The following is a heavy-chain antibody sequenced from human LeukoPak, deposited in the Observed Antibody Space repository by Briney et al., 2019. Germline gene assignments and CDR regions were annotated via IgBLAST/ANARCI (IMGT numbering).Heavy chain of an antibody. Sequence: SETLSLTCAVYGGSFSGYYWSWIRQPPGKGLEWIGEINHSGSTNYNPSLKSRVTISVDTSKNQFSLKLSSVTAADTAVYYCARPNCSSTSCYGWFDYWGQGTLVTVSS. CDR2: INHSGST. CDR1: GGSFSGYY. CDR3: ARPNCSSTSCYGWFDY. D-gene: IGHD2-2*01. J-gene: IGHJ4*02. V-gene: IGHV4-34*01.